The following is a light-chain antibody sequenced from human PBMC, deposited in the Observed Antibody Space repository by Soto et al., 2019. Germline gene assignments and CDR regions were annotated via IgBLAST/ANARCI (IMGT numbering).Light chain of an antibody. CDR2: GNN. Sequence: QSVLTQPPSASGTPGQRVTISCSGSTYNIGGNSVNWYQQVPGTAPKFLIYGNNQRPSGVPDRFSGSKSGTSASLAISGLQSEDEADYYCAAWDDSLKGYVLGTGTKV. CDR1: TYNIGGNS. V-gene: IGLV1-44*01. J-gene: IGLJ1*01. CDR3: AAWDDSLKGYV.